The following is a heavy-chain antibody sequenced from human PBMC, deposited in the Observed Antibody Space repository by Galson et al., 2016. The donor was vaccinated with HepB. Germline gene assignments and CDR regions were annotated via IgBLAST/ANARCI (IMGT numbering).Heavy chain of an antibody. D-gene: IGHD3-16*01. J-gene: IGHJ4*02. V-gene: IGHV3-21*05. Sequence: SLRLSCAASGFTFTGFSLNWVRQAPGKGLEWLSYVSRSGYYAYYADSVKGRFTISRDNAKDSLYLQMNSLRAEDTAVYYCARDLNWAFDSWGQGTLVTVSS. CDR2: VSRSGYYA. CDR1: GFTFTGFS. CDR3: ARDLNWAFDS.